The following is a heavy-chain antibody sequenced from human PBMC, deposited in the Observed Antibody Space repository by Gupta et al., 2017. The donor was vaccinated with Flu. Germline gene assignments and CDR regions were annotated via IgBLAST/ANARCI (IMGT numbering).Heavy chain of an antibody. J-gene: IGHJ6*02. Sequence: QVQLVQSGAEVKKPGASVKVSCKASGYTFTGYYMHWVRQAPGQGLEWMGWINPNSGGTNYAQKFQGRVTMTRDTSISTAYMELSRLRSDDTAVYYCARDDILTHYYYGMDVWGQGTTVTVSS. CDR2: INPNSGGT. D-gene: IGHD3-9*01. V-gene: IGHV1-2*02. CDR3: ARDDILTHYYYGMDV. CDR1: GYTFTGYY.